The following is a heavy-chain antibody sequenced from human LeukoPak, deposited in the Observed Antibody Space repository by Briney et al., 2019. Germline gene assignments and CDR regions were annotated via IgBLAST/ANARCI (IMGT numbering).Heavy chain of an antibody. J-gene: IGHJ4*02. CDR3: ARGRGYCTNGVCYKGFFYFDY. D-gene: IGHD2-8*01. CDR2: IYYSGST. V-gene: IGHV4-31*03. CDR1: GGSISSGGYY. Sequence: PSETLSLTCTVSGGSISSGGYYWSWIRQHPGKGLEWIGYIYYSGSTYYNLSLKSRVTISVDTSKNQFSLKLSSVTAADTAVYYCARGRGYCTNGVCYKGFFYFDYWGQGTLVTVSS.